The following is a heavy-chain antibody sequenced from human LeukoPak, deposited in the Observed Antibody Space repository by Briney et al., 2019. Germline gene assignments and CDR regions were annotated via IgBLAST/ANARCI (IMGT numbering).Heavy chain of an antibody. Sequence: GASVKVSCKASGYTFTSYGISWVRQAPGQGLEWMGWISAYNGNTNYAQKLQGRVTMTRDTSTSTVYMELSSLRSEDTAVYYCAADGSGYSDDAFDIWGQGTMVTVSS. V-gene: IGHV1-18*01. CDR3: AADGSGYSDDAFDI. J-gene: IGHJ3*02. CDR1: GYTFTSYG. D-gene: IGHD3-22*01. CDR2: ISAYNGNT.